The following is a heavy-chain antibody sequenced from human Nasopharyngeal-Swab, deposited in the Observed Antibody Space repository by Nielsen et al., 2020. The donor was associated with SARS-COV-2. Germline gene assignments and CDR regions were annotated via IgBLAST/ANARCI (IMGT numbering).Heavy chain of an antibody. V-gene: IGHV4-34*01. CDR2: INHSGST. Sequence: GSLRLSCTVSGGSISSDYWSWIRQPPGKGLEWIGEINHSGSTKYNPSLKSRLTISVDTSKNQFSLKLRSVTAADTAVYYCARPLRRVVPPTTWFGPWGQGTLVTVSS. CDR3: ARPLRRVVPPTTWFGP. D-gene: IGHD2-2*01. J-gene: IGHJ5*02. CDR1: GGSISSDY.